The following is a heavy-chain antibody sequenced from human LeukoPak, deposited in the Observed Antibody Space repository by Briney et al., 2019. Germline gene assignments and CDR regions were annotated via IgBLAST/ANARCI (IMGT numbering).Heavy chain of an antibody. Sequence: PGGSLRLSCAASGFPFSNYWMHWVRQSPGKGLVWVSRINTDGSTTSYADSVKGRFTISRDNSKNTLYLQMNSLRAEDTAVYYCARQQDTTHPGYWGQGTLVTVSS. CDR1: GFPFSNYW. J-gene: IGHJ4*02. V-gene: IGHV3-74*01. CDR3: ARQQDTTHPGY. D-gene: IGHD5-18*01. CDR2: INTDGSTT.